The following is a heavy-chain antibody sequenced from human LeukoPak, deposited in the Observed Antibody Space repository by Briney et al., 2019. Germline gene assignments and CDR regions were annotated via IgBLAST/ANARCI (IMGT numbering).Heavy chain of an antibody. Sequence: GGSLRLSCAASGFTFSSYSMNWVRQAPGKGLEWVSSISSSSSYIYYADSVKGRFTISRDNAKNSLYLQMNSLRAEDTAVYYCARDASRWGNWFDPWGQGTLVTVSS. V-gene: IGHV3-21*01. CDR2: ISSSSSYI. CDR1: GFTFSSYS. CDR3: ARDASRWGNWFDP. D-gene: IGHD6-13*01. J-gene: IGHJ5*02.